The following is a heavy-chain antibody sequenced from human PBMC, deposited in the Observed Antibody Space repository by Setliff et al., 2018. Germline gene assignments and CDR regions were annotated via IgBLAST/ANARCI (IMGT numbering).Heavy chain of an antibody. CDR1: GGTFSSYA. Sequence: SVKVSCKASGGTFSSYAISWVRQAPGQGLEWMGGIIPIFGTANYAQKFQGRVTITTDESTSTAYMELSSLRSGDTAVYYCAREGNYDYVWGSYRDDAFDIWGQGTMVT. D-gene: IGHD3-16*02. CDR3: AREGNYDYVWGSYRDDAFDI. J-gene: IGHJ3*02. CDR2: IIPIFGTA. V-gene: IGHV1-69*05.